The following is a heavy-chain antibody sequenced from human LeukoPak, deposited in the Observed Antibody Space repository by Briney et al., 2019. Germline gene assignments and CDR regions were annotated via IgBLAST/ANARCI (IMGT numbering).Heavy chain of an antibody. V-gene: IGHV3-15*01. Sequence: PGGSLRLSCAASGFTFSNAWMSWVRQAPGEGLEWVARIKSKTDGGATDYAAPVKGRFTISRDDSKNTLYLQMNSLKTEDTAVYYCTIREGYCSGGTCYADYWGQGTLVTVSS. CDR3: TIREGYCSGGTCYADY. CDR2: IKSKTDGGAT. D-gene: IGHD2-15*01. CDR1: GFTFSNAW. J-gene: IGHJ4*02.